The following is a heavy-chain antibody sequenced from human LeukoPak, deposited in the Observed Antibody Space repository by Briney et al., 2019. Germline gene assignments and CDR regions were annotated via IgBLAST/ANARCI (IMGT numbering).Heavy chain of an antibody. J-gene: IGHJ4*02. D-gene: IGHD6-13*01. Sequence: SVRVSCKASGGTFSSYAISWVRQAPGQGLEWMGRIIPIFGTANYAQKFQGRVTITTDESTSTAYMELSSLRSEDTAVYYCAREGSSSWYVPFDYWGQGTLVTVSS. CDR3: AREGSSSWYVPFDY. V-gene: IGHV1-69*05. CDR1: GGTFSSYA. CDR2: IIPIFGTA.